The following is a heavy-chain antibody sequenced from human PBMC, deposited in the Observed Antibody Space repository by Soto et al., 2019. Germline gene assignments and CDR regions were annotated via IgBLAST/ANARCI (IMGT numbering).Heavy chain of an antibody. V-gene: IGHV1-8*02. CDR1: GYTFINFD. D-gene: IGHD5-18*01. J-gene: IGHJ4*02. Sequence: ASVKVSCKASGYTFINFDISWVRQSAGQGLEWLGRMNPGSGKTGYASKFQGRVDKSISTAYLQWSSLKASDTAIYYCASAMKYSYGYLWGQGTLVTVSS. CDR2: MNPGSGKT. CDR3: ASAMKYSYGYL.